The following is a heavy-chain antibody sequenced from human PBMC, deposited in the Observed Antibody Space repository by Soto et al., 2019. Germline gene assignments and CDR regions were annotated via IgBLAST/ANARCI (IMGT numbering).Heavy chain of an antibody. Sequence: GGSLRLSCAASGFTFSSYGMHWVRQAPGKGLEWVAVIWYDGSNKYYADSVKGRFTISRDNSKNTLYLQMNSLRAEDTAVFYCVRLGIAAAGDDDAFDIRGQGTLVTVSS. D-gene: IGHD6-13*01. CDR2: IWYDGSNK. J-gene: IGHJ3*02. CDR3: VRLGIAAAGDDDAFDI. V-gene: IGHV3-33*01. CDR1: GFTFSSYG.